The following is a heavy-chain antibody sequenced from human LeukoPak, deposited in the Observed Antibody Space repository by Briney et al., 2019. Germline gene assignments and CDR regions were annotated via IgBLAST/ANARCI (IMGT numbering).Heavy chain of an antibody. J-gene: IGHJ4*02. CDR1: GGSFSGYY. CDR3: ARELATVTNYFDY. CDR2: INHSGST. Sequence: SETLSLTCAVYGGSFSGYYWSWIRQPPVKGLEWIGEINHSGSTNYNPSLKSRVTISVDTSKNQFSLKLSSVTAADTAVYYCARELATVTNYFDYWGQGTLVTVSS. D-gene: IGHD4-17*01. V-gene: IGHV4-34*01.